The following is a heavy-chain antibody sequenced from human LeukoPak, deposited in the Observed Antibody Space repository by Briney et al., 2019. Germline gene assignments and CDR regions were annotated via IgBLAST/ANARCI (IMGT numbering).Heavy chain of an antibody. CDR2: IYTSGST. V-gene: IGHV4-61*02. D-gene: IGHD3-3*01. Sequence: SETVSLTCTVSGGSISSGSYYWRWIRQPAWRGLEWIGRIYTSGSTNYNPSLKSRVTISVDTSKNQFSLKLSSVTAAVRAVYYCPRAYDFPLEGYYYMDVAGKGTTVTVSS. J-gene: IGHJ6*03. CDR3: PRAYDFPLEGYYYMDV. CDR1: GGSISSGSYY.